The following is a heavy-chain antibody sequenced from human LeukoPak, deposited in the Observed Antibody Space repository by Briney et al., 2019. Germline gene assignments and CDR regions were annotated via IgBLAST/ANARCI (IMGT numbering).Heavy chain of an antibody. CDR2: IIPIFGTA. D-gene: IGHD2-2*01. V-gene: IGHV1-69*05. CDR3: ARAAQSNLEIYCSSTSCPLNWFDP. CDR1: GGTFSSYA. J-gene: IGHJ5*02. Sequence: GSSVKVSCKASGGTFSSYAISWVRQAPGQGLEWMGGIIPIFGTANYAQKFQGRVTITTDESTSTAYMELSSLRSEDTAVYYCARAAQSNLEIYCSSTSCPLNWFDPWGQGTLVTVSS.